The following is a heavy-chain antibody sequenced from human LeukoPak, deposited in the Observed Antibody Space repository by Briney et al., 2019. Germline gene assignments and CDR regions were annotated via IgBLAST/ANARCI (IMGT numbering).Heavy chain of an antibody. J-gene: IGHJ4*02. D-gene: IGHD6-19*01. CDR3: ARAVAGYSSGWYFDY. Sequence: ASVNVSLKASGYTFTIYYMHLLRQAPAQGLEWMGIINPSGGSTSYAQKFQGRVTMTRDTSTSTVYMELNSLRSEDTAVYSCARAVAGYSSGWYFDYWGQGTLVTVSS. V-gene: IGHV1-46*01. CDR1: GYTFTIYY. CDR2: INPSGGST.